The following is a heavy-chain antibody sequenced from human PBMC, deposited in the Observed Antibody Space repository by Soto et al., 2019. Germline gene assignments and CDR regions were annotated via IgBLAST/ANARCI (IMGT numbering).Heavy chain of an antibody. CDR2: IIPIFGTA. V-gene: IGHV1-69*06. D-gene: IGHD2-15*01. Sequence: VASVKVSCKASGGTFSSYAISWVRQAPGQGLEWMGGIIPIFGTANYAQKFQGRVTITADKSTSTAYMELSSLRSEDTAVYYCASSIVVVVAARDSGYYYYGMDVWGQGTTVTVSS. CDR1: GGTFSSYA. J-gene: IGHJ6*02. CDR3: ASSIVVVVAARDSGYYYYGMDV.